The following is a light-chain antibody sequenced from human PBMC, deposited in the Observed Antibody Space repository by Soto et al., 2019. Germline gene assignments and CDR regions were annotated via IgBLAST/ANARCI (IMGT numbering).Light chain of an antibody. CDR2: GAS. CDR1: QSVSSIY. V-gene: IGKV3-20*01. J-gene: IGKJ1*01. CDR3: QQDASPPCT. Sequence: IVFSLCLGTLSASPGERATLSCRASQSVSSIYLAWYQQKPGQAPRLLIYGASSRATGIPDRFSGSGSGTDFTLTICRLEPEDFAVYYCQQDASPPCTFGQGTKVDIK.